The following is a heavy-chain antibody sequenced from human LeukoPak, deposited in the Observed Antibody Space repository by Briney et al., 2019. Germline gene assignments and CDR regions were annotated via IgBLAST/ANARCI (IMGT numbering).Heavy chain of an antibody. V-gene: IGHV1-8*01. CDR1: GYTFTSYD. CDR2: MNPNSGNT. J-gene: IGHJ5*02. CDR3: ARVRYCSGGSCYSRLWFDP. D-gene: IGHD2-15*01. Sequence: TSVKVSCKASGYTFTSYDINWVRQATGQGLEWMGWMNPNSGNTGYAQKFQGRVTMTRNTSISTAYMELSSLRSEDTAVYYCARVRYCSGGSCYSRLWFDPWGRGTLVTVSS.